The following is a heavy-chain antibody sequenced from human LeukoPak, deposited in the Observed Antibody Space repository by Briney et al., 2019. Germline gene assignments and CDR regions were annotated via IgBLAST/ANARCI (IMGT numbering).Heavy chain of an antibody. CDR1: GFTFSSYG. J-gene: IGHJ4*02. V-gene: IGHV3-30*18. Sequence: GGSLRLSCAASGFTFSSYGMHWVRLAPGKGLEWVAVISYDGSNKYYADSVKGRFTISRDNSKNTLYLQMNSLRAEDTAVYYCAKDWDTAMVTNYWGQGTLVTVSS. CDR2: ISYDGSNK. D-gene: IGHD5-18*01. CDR3: AKDWDTAMVTNY.